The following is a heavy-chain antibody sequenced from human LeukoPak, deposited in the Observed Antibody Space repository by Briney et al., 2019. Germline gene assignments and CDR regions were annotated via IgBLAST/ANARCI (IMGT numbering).Heavy chain of an antibody. Sequence: SETLSLTYTVSGGSISSYYWSWIRQPPGKGLEWIGYIYYSGSTNYNPSLKSRVTISVDTSKNQFSLKLSSVTAADTAVYYCARQAVSGAPYYDFWSGPGFYYYYGMDVWGQGTTVTVSS. V-gene: IGHV4-59*08. CDR2: IYYSGST. CDR3: ARQAVSGAPYYDFWSGPGFYYYYGMDV. J-gene: IGHJ6*02. CDR1: GGSISSYY. D-gene: IGHD3-3*01.